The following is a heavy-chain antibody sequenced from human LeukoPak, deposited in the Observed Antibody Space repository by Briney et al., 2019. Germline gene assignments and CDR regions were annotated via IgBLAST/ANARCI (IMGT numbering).Heavy chain of an antibody. CDR1: GGSISSSSYY. V-gene: IGHV4-39*07. CDR2: IYYSGNT. Sequence: SETLSLTRTVSGGSISSSSYYLGWIRQPPGEGLGLIGSIYYSGNTYYNPSLKSRVTISVDTSKNQFSLKLSSVTAADTAVYYCARVRYNWNYGSFDYWGQGTLVTVSS. J-gene: IGHJ4*02. D-gene: IGHD1-7*01. CDR3: ARVRYNWNYGSFDY.